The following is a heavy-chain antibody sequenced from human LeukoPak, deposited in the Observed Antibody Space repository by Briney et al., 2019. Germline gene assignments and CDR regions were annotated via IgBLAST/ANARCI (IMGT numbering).Heavy chain of an antibody. CDR3: ASGSSSGGGLDY. Sequence: GASVKVSCKAPGYTFTSYDINWVRQATGQGLEWMGWMNPNSGNTGYAQKFQGRVTMTRNTSISTAYMELSSLRSEDTAVYYCASGSSSGGGLDYWGQGTLVTVSS. CDR1: GYTFTSYD. CDR2: MNPNSGNT. V-gene: IGHV1-8*01. D-gene: IGHD6-6*01. J-gene: IGHJ4*02.